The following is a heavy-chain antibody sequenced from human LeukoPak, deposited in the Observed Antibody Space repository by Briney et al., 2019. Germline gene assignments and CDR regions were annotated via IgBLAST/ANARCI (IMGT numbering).Heavy chain of an antibody. CDR1: GFTFSSYA. J-gene: IGHJ6*02. CDR2: ISYDGSNK. V-gene: IGHV3-30*14. Sequence: GSLRLSCAASGFTFSSYAMHWVRQAPGKGLEWVAVISYDGSNKYYADSVKGRFTISRDKSKNTLYLQMNSLRAEDTAVYYCARDPCNELICSMDVWGQGTTATVSS. D-gene: IGHD2/OR15-2a*01. CDR3: ARDPCNELICSMDV.